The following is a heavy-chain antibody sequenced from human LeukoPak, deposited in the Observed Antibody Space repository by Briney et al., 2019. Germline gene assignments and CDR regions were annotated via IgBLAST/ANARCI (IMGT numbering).Heavy chain of an antibody. CDR2: ISDDGGNK. CDR3: AREGDPHLREFDP. CDR1: GFTFSSYS. D-gene: IGHD2-21*01. Sequence: GGSLRLSCAGSGFTFSSYSIHWVRQAPGKGLEWVAFISDDGGNKYYADSVKGRFTISRDNSKNTLYLQMKSLRGDDTAMYYCAREGDPHLREFDPWGQGTLVTVSS. J-gene: IGHJ5*02. V-gene: IGHV3-30*04.